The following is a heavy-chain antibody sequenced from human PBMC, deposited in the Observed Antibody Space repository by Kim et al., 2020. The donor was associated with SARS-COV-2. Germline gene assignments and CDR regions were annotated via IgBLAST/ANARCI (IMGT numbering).Heavy chain of an antibody. CDR1: GFTVSSNY. CDR3: ARDGWGGGYCSSTSCYRQQVFPKTYGMDV. D-gene: IGHD2-2*01. Sequence: GGSLRLSCAASGFTVSSNYMSWVRQAPGKGLEWVSVIYSGGSTYYADSVKGRFTISRDNSKNTLYLQMNSLRAEDTAVYYCARDGWGGGYCSSTSCYRQQVFPKTYGMDVWGQGTTVTVSS. V-gene: IGHV3-66*02. J-gene: IGHJ6*02. CDR2: IYSGGST.